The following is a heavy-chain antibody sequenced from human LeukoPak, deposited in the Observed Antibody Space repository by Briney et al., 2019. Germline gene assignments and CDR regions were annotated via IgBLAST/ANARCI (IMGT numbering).Heavy chain of an antibody. D-gene: IGHD3-10*01. J-gene: IGHJ4*02. CDR2: IQEHGGDK. V-gene: IGHV3-7*05. CDR1: GXTFSSYW. Sequence: PGGSLRLSCAASGXTFSSYWMAWVRQAPGKGLEWVANIQEHGGDKYYVDSVKGRFTISRDNAKNSLYLQMTSLRAEDTAVYYCARDATRGGDFDYWGQGTLVTVSS. CDR3: ARDATRGGDFDY.